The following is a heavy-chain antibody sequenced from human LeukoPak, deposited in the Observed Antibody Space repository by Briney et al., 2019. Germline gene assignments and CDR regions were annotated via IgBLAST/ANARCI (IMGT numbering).Heavy chain of an antibody. V-gene: IGHV4-59*08. CDR3: ARHGSSGRSYYFDY. D-gene: IGHD3-22*01. Sequence: SETLSLTCTVSGDSISSYYCSWIRQTPGKGLEWIGYMYDSGSTNYNPSLKSRVTISVDTSKNQFSLKRSSVTAADTAVYYCARHGSSGRSYYFDYWGQGTLVTVSS. J-gene: IGHJ4*02. CDR2: MYDSGST. CDR1: GDSISSYY.